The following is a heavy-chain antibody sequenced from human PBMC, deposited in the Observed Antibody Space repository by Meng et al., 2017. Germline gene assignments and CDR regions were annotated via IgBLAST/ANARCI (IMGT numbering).Heavy chain of an antibody. Sequence: GGSLRLSCAASGFTFSSYWMSWVRQAPGKGLEWVANIKQDGSEKYYVDSVKGRFTISRDNAKNSLYLQMNSLRAEDTAVYYCARGSDILDYDFWSGYYSSYYYGMAVWGQGNTV. V-gene: IGHV3-7*01. CDR2: IKQDGSEK. CDR3: ARGSDILDYDFWSGYYSSYYYGMAV. J-gene: IGHJ6*02. CDR1: GFTFSSYW. D-gene: IGHD3-3*01.